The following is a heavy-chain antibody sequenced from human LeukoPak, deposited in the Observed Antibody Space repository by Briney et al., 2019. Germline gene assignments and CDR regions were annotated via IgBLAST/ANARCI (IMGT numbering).Heavy chain of an antibody. CDR3: ARAYRSSWYANWFDP. CDR1: GGSISSGSYC. V-gene: IGHV4-39*07. J-gene: IGHJ5*02. Sequence: SETLSLTCTVSGGSISSGSYCWSWIRQPPGKGLEWIGEINHSGSIYYKPSLDRRVSISVDTSQNQFSPKLSSVTAADTAVYFCARAYRSSWYANWFDPWGQGTLVTVSS. CDR2: INHSGSI. D-gene: IGHD6-13*01.